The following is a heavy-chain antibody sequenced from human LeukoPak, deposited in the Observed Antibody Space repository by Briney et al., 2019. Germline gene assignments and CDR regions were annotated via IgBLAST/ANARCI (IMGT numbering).Heavy chain of an antibody. D-gene: IGHD2-15*01. CDR1: DGSITNSY. CDR2: IYTTRST. Sequence: SETLSLTCTVSDGSITNSYWSWIRQPAGKGLEWIGRIYTTRSTNYNPSLNSRVTMSVDTSKNQFSLKLNSVTAADTAVYYCARGPRATATQAFDIWGQGTMVTVSS. J-gene: IGHJ3*02. V-gene: IGHV4-4*07. CDR3: ARGPRATATQAFDI.